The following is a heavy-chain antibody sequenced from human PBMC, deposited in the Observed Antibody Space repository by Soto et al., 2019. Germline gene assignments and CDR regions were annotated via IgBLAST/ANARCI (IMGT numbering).Heavy chain of an antibody. CDR1: GCTFSSYA. D-gene: IGHD1-26*01. CDR3: VKDDFGLGIDY. V-gene: IGHV3-23*01. Sequence: SLRLPCAASGCTFSSYASRRVRKTTGKGLEWVSDIDGSGSSTNYADSVKGRFTISRDNAKNTLYLQMNSLRAEDTAVYYCVKDDFGLGIDYWGLGTLVTVSS. J-gene: IGHJ4*02. CDR2: IDGSGSST.